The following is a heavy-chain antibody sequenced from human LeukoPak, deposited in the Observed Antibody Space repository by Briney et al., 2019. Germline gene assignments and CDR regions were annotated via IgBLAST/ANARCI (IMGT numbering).Heavy chain of an antibody. CDR1: GFTFSSYA. Sequence: PGGSLRLSCAASGFTFSSYAMSWVRQAPGKGLEWVSSTSGSGDYIYYADSVKGRFTISRDNSKNTLYLQMNSLRVEDTAVYFCAKGETYYSRNSGHLGDYWGQGTLVTVSS. V-gene: IGHV3-23*01. D-gene: IGHD3-22*01. J-gene: IGHJ4*02. CDR2: TSGSGDYI. CDR3: AKGETYYSRNSGHLGDY.